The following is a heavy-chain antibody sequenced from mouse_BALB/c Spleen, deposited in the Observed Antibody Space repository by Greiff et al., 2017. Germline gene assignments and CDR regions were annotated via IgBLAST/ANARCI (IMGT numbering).Heavy chain of an antibody. CDR2: INPGSGGT. D-gene: IGHD1-1*01. V-gene: IGHV1-54*01. Sequence: QVQLQQSGAELVRPGTSVKVSCKASGYAFTNYLIEWVKQRPGQGLEWIGVINPGSGGTNYNEKFKGKATLTADKSSSTAYMQLSSLTSDDSAVYFCARGFITSPMAMDYWGQGTSVTVSS. J-gene: IGHJ4*01. CDR3: ARGFITSPMAMDY. CDR1: GYAFTNYL.